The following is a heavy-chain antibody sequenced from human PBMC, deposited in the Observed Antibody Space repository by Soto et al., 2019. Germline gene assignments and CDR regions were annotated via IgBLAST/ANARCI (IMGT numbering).Heavy chain of an antibody. J-gene: IGHJ3*02. CDR2: INPSGGST. CDR1: GYTFTSYC. Sequence: ASVKVSCKASGYTFTSYCMHWVRQAPGQGLEWMGIINPSGGSTSYAQKFQGRVTMTRDTSTSTVYMELSSLRSEDTAVYYCATKQLADAFDIWGQGTMVTVSS. V-gene: IGHV1-46*01. D-gene: IGHD6-6*01. CDR3: ATKQLADAFDI.